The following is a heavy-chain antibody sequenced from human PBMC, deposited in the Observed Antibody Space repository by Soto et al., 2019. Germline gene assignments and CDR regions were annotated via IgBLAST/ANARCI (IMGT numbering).Heavy chain of an antibody. D-gene: IGHD1-26*01. CDR1: GGSVSSGSYY. J-gene: IGHJ4*02. Sequence: SETLSLTCTVSGGSVSSGSYYWSWIRQPPGKGLEWIGYIYYSGSTNYNPSLKSRVTTSVDTPKNQLSLKLSSVTAADTAVYYCARSGAMGYFDYWGQGTLVTVSS. CDR3: ARSGAMGYFDY. CDR2: IYYSGST. V-gene: IGHV4-61*01.